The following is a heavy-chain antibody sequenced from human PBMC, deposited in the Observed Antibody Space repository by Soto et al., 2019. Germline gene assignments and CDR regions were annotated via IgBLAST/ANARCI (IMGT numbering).Heavy chain of an antibody. CDR1: GFTFSSYA. V-gene: IGHV3-23*01. CDR3: AKDVHYDIVTGIEYFHH. D-gene: IGHD3-9*01. CDR2: ISGSGRIT. Sequence: EVELLESGGGLVQPGGSLRLSCAASGFTFSSYAMNWVRRAPGKGLEWVSGISGSGRITKYADSVKGRFIISRDNFKNTLFLQMNSLRAEDTAVYYCAKDVHYDIVTGIEYFHHWAQGTLVTVSS. J-gene: IGHJ1*01.